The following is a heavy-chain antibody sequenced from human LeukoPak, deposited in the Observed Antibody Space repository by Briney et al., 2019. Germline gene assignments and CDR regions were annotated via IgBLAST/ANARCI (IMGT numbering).Heavy chain of an antibody. Sequence: PGGSLRLSCAASGFTFSSYAMSWVRQAPGKGLEWVSAISGSGGSTYYADSVKGRFTISRDNSKNTLYLQMNSLRAEDTAVYYCARDLPDSYGPEGNWYFDLWGRGTLVTVSS. CDR2: ISGSGGST. J-gene: IGHJ2*01. D-gene: IGHD5-18*01. CDR1: GFTFSSYA. V-gene: IGHV3-23*01. CDR3: ARDLPDSYGPEGNWYFDL.